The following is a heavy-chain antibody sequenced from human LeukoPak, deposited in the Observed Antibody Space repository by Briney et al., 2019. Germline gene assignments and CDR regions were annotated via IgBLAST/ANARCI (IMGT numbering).Heavy chain of an antibody. D-gene: IGHD3-3*01. CDR2: ISGSGGST. Sequence: GGSLRLSCAASGFTFSSYAMSWVRQAPGKGLEWVSAISGSGGSTYYADPVKGRFTISRDNSKNTLYLQMNSLRAEDTAVYYCAKGTYYDFWSGYYTGDIFDYWGQGTLVTVSS. V-gene: IGHV3-23*01. CDR1: GFTFSSYA. CDR3: AKGTYYDFWSGYYTGDIFDY. J-gene: IGHJ4*02.